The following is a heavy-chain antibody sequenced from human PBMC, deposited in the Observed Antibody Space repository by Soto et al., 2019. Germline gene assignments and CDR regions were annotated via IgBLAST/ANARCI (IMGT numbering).Heavy chain of an antibody. CDR1: GDSISSYY. CDR2: IYYSGST. J-gene: IGHJ4*02. V-gene: IGHV4-59*01. D-gene: IGHD2-15*01. CDR3: ARESRYCSGGSCYFLPGIDY. Sequence: SETLSLTCTVSGDSISSYYWSWIRQPPGKGLEWIGYIYYSGSTNYNPSLKSRVTISVDTSKNRFSLKLRSVTAEDTAVYYCARESRYCSGGSCYFLPGIDYWGQGTLVTVSS.